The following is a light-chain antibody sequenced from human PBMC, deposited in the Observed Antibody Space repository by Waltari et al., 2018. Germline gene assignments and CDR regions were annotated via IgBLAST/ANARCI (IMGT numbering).Light chain of an antibody. CDR2: QGT. CDR3: CSYAGTWL. Sequence: QSALTQPASMSASPGQSITISCPATNNDVGTYYLVSWYQQHPGRAPKLLIFQGTKRPSEVSGRFSGSKSADTASLTISGLQPEDEADYYCCSYAGTWLFGGGTKVTVL. V-gene: IGLV2-23*01. J-gene: IGLJ3*02. CDR1: NNDVGTYYL.